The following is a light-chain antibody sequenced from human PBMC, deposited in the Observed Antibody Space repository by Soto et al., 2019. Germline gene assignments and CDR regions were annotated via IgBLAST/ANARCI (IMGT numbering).Light chain of an antibody. Sequence: LYVSLVAVALNKSKSSHSGLYSSNNKNYLAWYQQKPGQPPKLLSYWASTRESGVPDRFSGIGSGTEYALTICSLDAPAEAVYCCQLLLSTPLHVGGGTKVDIK. CDR1: HSGLYSSNNKNY. J-gene: IGKJ4*01. CDR3: QLLLSTPLH. V-gene: IGKV4-1*01. CDR2: WAS.